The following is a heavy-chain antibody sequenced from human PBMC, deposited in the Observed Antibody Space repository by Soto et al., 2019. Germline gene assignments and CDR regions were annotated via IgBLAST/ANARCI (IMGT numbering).Heavy chain of an antibody. Sequence: EVQLVESGGGLVQPGGSLRLSCADSGFSFSSYWMHWVRQGPGKGLVWVSRINTDGSSTNYADSVKGRFTISRDNGKNTVYLPMNSMRARNTAVYYCARSPGGYYIDWGQGTMVTVSS. CDR3: ARSPGGYYID. D-gene: IGHD3-9*01. J-gene: IGHJ3*01. CDR1: GFSFSSYW. V-gene: IGHV3-74*01. CDR2: INTDGSST.